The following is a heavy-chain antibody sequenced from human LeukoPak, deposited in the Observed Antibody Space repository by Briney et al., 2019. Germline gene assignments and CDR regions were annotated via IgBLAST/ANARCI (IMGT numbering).Heavy chain of an antibody. CDR2: ISAYNGNT. V-gene: IGHV1-18*01. Sequence: ASVKVSCKASGYTFTSYGISWARQAPGQGLEWMGWISAYNGNTNYAQKLQGRVTMTTDTSTSTAYMELRSLRSDDTAVYYCARALHPKYNWNYRYWGQGTLVTVSS. D-gene: IGHD1-7*01. J-gene: IGHJ4*02. CDR3: ARALHPKYNWNYRY. CDR1: GYTFTSYG.